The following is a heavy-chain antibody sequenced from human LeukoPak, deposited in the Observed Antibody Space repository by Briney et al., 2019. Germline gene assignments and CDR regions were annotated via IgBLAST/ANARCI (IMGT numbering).Heavy chain of an antibody. D-gene: IGHD3-16*01. CDR3: ARPPAPITFTAFDI. J-gene: IGHJ3*02. CDR2: IYPGDSDT. V-gene: IGHV5-51*01. Sequence: GEPLKISFQRSGSSFTSYWIGWVRQLPGKGLEWMGIIYPGDSDTRYSASFQGQVTISADKSISTDYLQWSSLKASETAMDYCARPPAPITFTAFDIWGQGTMVTVSS. CDR1: GSSFTSYW.